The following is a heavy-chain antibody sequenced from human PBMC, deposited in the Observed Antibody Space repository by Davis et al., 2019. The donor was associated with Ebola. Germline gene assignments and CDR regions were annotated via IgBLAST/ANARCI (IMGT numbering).Heavy chain of an antibody. CDR1: GYTFTGYY. Sequence: ASVKVPCKASGYTFTGYYMHWVRQAPGQGLEWMGRINPNSGGTNYAQKFQGRVTMTRDTSISTAYMELSRLRSDDTAVYYCARISSSWYEGWFDPWGQGTLVTVSS. V-gene: IGHV1-2*06. D-gene: IGHD6-13*01. CDR2: INPNSGGT. CDR3: ARISSSWYEGWFDP. J-gene: IGHJ5*02.